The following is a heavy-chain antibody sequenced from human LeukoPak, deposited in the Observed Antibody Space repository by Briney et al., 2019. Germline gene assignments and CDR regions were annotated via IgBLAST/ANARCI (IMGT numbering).Heavy chain of an antibody. V-gene: IGHV4-38-2*01. CDR2: IYNSGSI. Sequence: PSETLSLTCAVSGYSINTGYYWGWIRQSPGKGLEWIGSIYNSGSIYYNPSLKSRVTISVDTSKNQFSLKLTSVAAADTGVYYCARNASVVPPVVPEGLYFFDYWGQGTLVTVSS. D-gene: IGHD2-2*01. J-gene: IGHJ4*02. CDR3: ARNASVVPPVVPEGLYFFDY. CDR1: GYSINTGYY.